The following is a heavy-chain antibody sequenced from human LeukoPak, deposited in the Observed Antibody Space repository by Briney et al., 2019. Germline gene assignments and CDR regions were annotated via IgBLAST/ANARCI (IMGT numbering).Heavy chain of an antibody. D-gene: IGHD5-18*01. CDR3: ANCNGWIPYNY. CDR2: ISVSGGTT. J-gene: IGHJ4*02. V-gene: IGHV3-23*01. Sequence: GGSLTLSCDASGFTLSTYAMSWIRQAPGKGLEWVSGISVSGGTTYYADSVKGRFTISRDNSKHTLYLQMNSLRAEDTAVYYCANCNGWIPYNYWGQGTLVTVSS. CDR1: GFTLSTYA.